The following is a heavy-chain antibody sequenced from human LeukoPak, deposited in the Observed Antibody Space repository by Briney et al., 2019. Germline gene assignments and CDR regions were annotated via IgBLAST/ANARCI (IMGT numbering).Heavy chain of an antibody. V-gene: IGHV1-2*02. D-gene: IGHD6-19*01. Sequence: ASVKVSCKASGYTFTSYAMNWVRQAPGQGLEWMGWINPNSGGTNYAQKFQGRVTMTRDTSISTAYMELSRLRSDDTAVYYCARVALRYSSGWYYFDYWGQGTLVTVSS. CDR3: ARVALRYSSGWYYFDY. J-gene: IGHJ4*02. CDR1: GYTFTSYA. CDR2: INPNSGGT.